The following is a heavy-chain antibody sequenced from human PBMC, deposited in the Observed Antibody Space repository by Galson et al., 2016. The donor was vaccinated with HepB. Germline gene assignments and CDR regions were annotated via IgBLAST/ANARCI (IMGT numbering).Heavy chain of an antibody. CDR3: ARDFRGCCSVGTCHDAFHI. D-gene: IGHD2-15*01. CDR1: GGSITSDDNY. Sequence: TLSLTCTVSGGSITSDDNYWSWIRQHPGKGPEWIGCIYYSGSTYYNPSLKSRVTISSDTSKNQFSLKLSSVTAADTAIYYCARDFRGCCSVGTCHDAFHICGQGTMLTVSS. J-gene: IGHJ3*02. CDR2: IYYSGST. V-gene: IGHV4-31*03.